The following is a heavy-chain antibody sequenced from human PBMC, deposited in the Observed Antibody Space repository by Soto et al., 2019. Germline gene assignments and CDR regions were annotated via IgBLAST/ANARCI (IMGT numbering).Heavy chain of an antibody. Sequence: DVQLVESGGGLVQPVGSLRLSCAASGFTFSSYSMNWVRPAPVKGLEWVSYISSISSTIYYANSVKGRFTISTDNAMNTLYMQKNSLSTADPTVYYFARGSRNRILNYPTPDSFDIWGQGTTVTVSS. CDR1: GFTFSSYS. D-gene: IGHD2-8*01. CDR3: ARGSRNRILNYPTPDSFDI. CDR2: ISSISSTI. V-gene: IGHV3-48*01. J-gene: IGHJ3*02.